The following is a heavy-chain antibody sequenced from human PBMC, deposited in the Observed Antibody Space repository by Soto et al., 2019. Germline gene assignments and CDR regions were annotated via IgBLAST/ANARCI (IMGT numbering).Heavy chain of an antibody. V-gene: IGHV1-18*01. CDR3: ARFRITIFGVPVHYYYYGMDV. CDR2: ISAYNGNT. J-gene: IGHJ6*02. Sequence: QVQLVQSGAEVKKPGASVKVSCKASGYTFTSYGISWVRQAPGQGLEWMGWISAYNGNTNYAQKLQGRVTMTTDTSKSTAYMELRSLRSDDTAVYYCARFRITIFGVPVHYYYYGMDVWGQGTTVTVSS. CDR1: GYTFTSYG. D-gene: IGHD3-3*01.